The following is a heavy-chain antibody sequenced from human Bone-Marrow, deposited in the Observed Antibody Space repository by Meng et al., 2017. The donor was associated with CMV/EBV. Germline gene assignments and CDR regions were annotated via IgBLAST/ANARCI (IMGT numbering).Heavy chain of an antibody. J-gene: IGHJ6*02. CDR2: ISAYNGNT. V-gene: IGHV1-18*01. Sequence: ASVKVSCKASGYTFTSYGISWVRQAPGQGLEWMGWISAYNGNTNYAQKLQGRVTMTTDTSTSTAYMELRSLRSDDTAVYYCARGNKLPFYYYGMDVWGQGTTVTVSS. CDR3: ARGNKLPFYYYGMDV. CDR1: GYTFTSYG. D-gene: IGHD1-26*01.